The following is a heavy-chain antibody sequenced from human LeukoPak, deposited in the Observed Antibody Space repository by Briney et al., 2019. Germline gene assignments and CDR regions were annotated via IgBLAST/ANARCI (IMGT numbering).Heavy chain of an antibody. CDR2: INPSGGST. Sequence: AASVKVSCKTSGYTFTGYYIHWVRQAPGQGLEWMGIINPSGGSTSYAQKFQGRVTMTRDMSTSSVYMELSSLRSEDTAVYYCARDVEDTAMVIPHYYYYYMDVWGKGTTVTVSS. CDR1: GYTFTGYY. D-gene: IGHD5-18*01. CDR3: ARDVEDTAMVIPHYYYYYMDV. J-gene: IGHJ6*03. V-gene: IGHV1-46*01.